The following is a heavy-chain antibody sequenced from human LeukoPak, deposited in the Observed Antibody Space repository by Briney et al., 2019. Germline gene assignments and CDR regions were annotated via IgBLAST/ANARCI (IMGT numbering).Heavy chain of an antibody. V-gene: IGHV3-30*02. J-gene: IGHJ4*02. D-gene: IGHD3-22*01. CDR3: AKDSGITMIVVGYYFDY. CDR1: GFTFSSYG. Sequence: GGSLRLSCAASGFTFSSYGMHWVHQAPGKGLEWVAFIRYDGSNKYYADSVKGRFTISRDNSKNTLYLQMNSLRAEDTAVYYCAKDSGITMIVVGYYFDYWGQGTLVTVSS. CDR2: IRYDGSNK.